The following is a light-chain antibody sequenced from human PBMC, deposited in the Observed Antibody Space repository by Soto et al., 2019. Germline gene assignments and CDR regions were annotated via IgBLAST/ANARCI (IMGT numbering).Light chain of an antibody. V-gene: IGLV2-14*01. CDR1: SSDVGGYNY. J-gene: IGLJ1*01. CDR2: EVS. CDR3: SSYTSSSTLV. Sequence: QSALTQPASVSGSPGQSITISCTGTSSDVGGYNYVSWSQQRPGKAPKLMIYEVSNRPSGVSNRFSGSKSGNTASLTISGLQAEDEADSYCSSYTSSSTLVFGTGTKVTVL.